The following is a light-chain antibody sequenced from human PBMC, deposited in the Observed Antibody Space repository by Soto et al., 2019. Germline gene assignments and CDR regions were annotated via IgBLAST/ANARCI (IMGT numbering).Light chain of an antibody. J-gene: IGLJ2*01. V-gene: IGLV4-69*01. Sequence: QSVLTQSPSASASLGASVKLTCTLSSGHSNYAIAWHQQQPEKGPRYLMKLNSDGSHTKGDGIPDRFSGSTSGAERYLTISGLQSEDEADYYCQTWGTGIPVFGGGTQLTVL. CDR2: LNSDGSH. CDR3: QTWGTGIPV. CDR1: SGHSNYA.